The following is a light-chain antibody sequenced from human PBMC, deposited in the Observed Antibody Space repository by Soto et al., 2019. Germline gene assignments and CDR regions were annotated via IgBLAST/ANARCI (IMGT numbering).Light chain of an antibody. CDR2: GNS. CDR3: QSYDSSLSRV. V-gene: IGLV1-40*01. J-gene: IGLJ3*02. Sequence: QAVVTQPPSVSGAPGQRATISCTGSSSNIGAGYDVHWYQQLPGTAPKLLIYGNSNRPSGVPDRFSGSKSDTSASLAITGLQAEDEADYYCQSYDSSLSRVFGGGTQLTVL. CDR1: SSNIGAGYD.